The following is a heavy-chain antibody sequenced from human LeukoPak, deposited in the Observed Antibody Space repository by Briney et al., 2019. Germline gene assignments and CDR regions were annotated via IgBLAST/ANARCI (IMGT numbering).Heavy chain of an antibody. CDR3: ARDQVDAGSYFAFFDY. D-gene: IGHD1-26*01. V-gene: IGHV1-69*13. CDR2: IIPIFGTA. CDR1: GGTFGSYV. Sequence: SVKVSCKASGGTFGSYVISWVRQAPGQGLEWMGGIIPIFGTAHYAQKFQGRLTITADESTSTVYMEMSSLRSDDTAVYYCARDQVDAGSYFAFFDYWGQGTLVTVSS. J-gene: IGHJ4*02.